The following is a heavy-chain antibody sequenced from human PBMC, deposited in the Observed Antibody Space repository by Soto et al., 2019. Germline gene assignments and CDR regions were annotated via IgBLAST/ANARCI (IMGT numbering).Heavy chain of an antibody. CDR1: GGTFSSYA. CDR3: AARIAAAGKGYYYYGMDV. CDR2: IIPIFGTA. D-gene: IGHD6-13*01. J-gene: IGHJ6*02. Sequence: QVQLVQSGAEVKKPGSSVKVSCKASGGTFSSYAISWVRQAPGQGLEWMGGIIPIFGTANYAQKFQGRVTITADESTSTDYMELSSLRSEDTAVYYCAARIAAAGKGYYYYGMDVWGQGTTVTVSS. V-gene: IGHV1-69*01.